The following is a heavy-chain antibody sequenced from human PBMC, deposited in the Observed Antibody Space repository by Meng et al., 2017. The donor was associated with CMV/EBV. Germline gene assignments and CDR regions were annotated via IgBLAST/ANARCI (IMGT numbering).Heavy chain of an antibody. V-gene: IGHV3-21*01. CDR2: ISSSSSYI. Sequence: GESLKISCAASGFTFSSYSMNWVRQAPGKGLEWVSSISSSSSYIYSADSVKGRFTISRDNAKNSLYLQMNSLRAEDTAVYYCARFSFYGGNSVAFDYYYGMDVWGQGTTVTVS. D-gene: IGHD4-23*01. CDR1: GFTFSSYS. CDR3: ARFSFYGGNSVAFDYYYGMDV. J-gene: IGHJ6*02.